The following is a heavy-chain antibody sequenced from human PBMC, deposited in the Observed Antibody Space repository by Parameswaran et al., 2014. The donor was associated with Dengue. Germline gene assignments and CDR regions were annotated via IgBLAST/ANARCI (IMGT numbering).Heavy chain of an antibody. J-gene: IGHJ4*02. CDR3: AKEGGSSWPLGALYYFDY. CDR2: ISGSGGST. D-gene: IGHD6-13*01. V-gene: IGHV3-23*01. Sequence: PGKGLEWVSGISGSGGSTNYADSVKGRLTISRDNSKNTLYLQMNSLRAEDTAVYYCAKEGGSSWPLGALYYFDYWGQGTLVTVSS.